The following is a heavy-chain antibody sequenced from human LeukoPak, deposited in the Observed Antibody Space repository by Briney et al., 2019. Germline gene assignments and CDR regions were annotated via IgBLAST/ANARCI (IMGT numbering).Heavy chain of an antibody. J-gene: IGHJ4*02. CDR3: ATYRQVLLPFES. Sequence: SGGSLRLSCAASGFTFSDYSMNWVRQAPGKGLEWVSSVSSSSSYIHYADSVRGRFTISRDNSKSILSLQMNSLIAEDTAIYYCATYRQVLLPFESWGQGTLVTVSS. V-gene: IGHV3-21*04. D-gene: IGHD5-18*01. CDR2: VSSSSSYI. CDR1: GFTFSDYS.